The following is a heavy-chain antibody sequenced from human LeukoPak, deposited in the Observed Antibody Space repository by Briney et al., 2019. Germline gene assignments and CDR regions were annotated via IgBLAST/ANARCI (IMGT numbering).Heavy chain of an antibody. CDR2: IYYSGNT. CDR3: AITRPYSSPSFDY. D-gene: IGHD6-13*01. CDR1: GGSISSSSYD. V-gene: IGHV4-39*01. J-gene: IGHJ4*02. Sequence: PSETLSLTCTVSGGSISSSSYDWGWIRQPPGKGLEWIGTIYYSGNTYYNPSLKSRVSISVDTSKNQFSLKLSSVTAADTAVYYCAITRPYSSPSFDYWGQGTLVTVSS.